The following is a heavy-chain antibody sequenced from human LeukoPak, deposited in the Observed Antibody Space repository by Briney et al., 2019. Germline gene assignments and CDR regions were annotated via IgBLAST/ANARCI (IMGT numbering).Heavy chain of an antibody. D-gene: IGHD3-16*01. CDR2: IYYSGST. CDR3: ARVWADYDALDI. J-gene: IGHJ3*02. V-gene: IGHV4-59*01. CDR1: GGSISSYY. Sequence: SETLSLTCTVSGGSISSYYWSWIRQPPGKGLEWIGYIYYSGSTNYNPSLKSRVTISVDTSKNQFSLKLSSVTAADTAVYYCARVWADYDALDIWGQGTMVTVSS.